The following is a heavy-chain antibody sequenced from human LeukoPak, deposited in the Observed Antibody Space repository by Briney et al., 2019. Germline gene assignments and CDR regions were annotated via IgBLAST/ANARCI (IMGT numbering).Heavy chain of an antibody. J-gene: IGHJ5*02. V-gene: IGHV4-31*03. CDR3: ARDMTDWWFDP. Sequence: SGTLSLTCTVSGGSISSGGYYWSWIRQHPGKGLEWIEYIYYSGSTHYNPSLKSRVTISVDTSKNQFSLKLSSVTAADTAVYYCARDMTDWWFDPWGQGTLVTVSS. CDR2: IYYSGST. D-gene: IGHD3-9*01. CDR1: GGSISSGGYY.